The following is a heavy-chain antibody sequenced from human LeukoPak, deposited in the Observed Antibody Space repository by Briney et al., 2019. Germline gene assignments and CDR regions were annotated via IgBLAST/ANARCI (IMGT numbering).Heavy chain of an antibody. D-gene: IGHD3-16*01. CDR2: ISYDGSNK. CDR1: GFTFSSYA. J-gene: IGHJ4*02. CDR3: ARDLGQTASDY. V-gene: IGHV3-30-3*01. Sequence: GGSLRLSCAASGFTFSSYAMHWVRQAPGKGLEWVAVISYDGSNKYYADSVKGRFTISRDNSKNTLYLQMNSLRAEDTAVYYCARDLGQTASDYWGQGTLVTVSS.